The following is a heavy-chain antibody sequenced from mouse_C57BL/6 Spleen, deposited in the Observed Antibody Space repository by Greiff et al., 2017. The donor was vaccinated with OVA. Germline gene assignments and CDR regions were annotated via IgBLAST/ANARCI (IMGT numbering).Heavy chain of an antibody. CDR3: AREELGFDY. CDR2: IDPNSGGT. V-gene: IGHV1-72*01. J-gene: IGHJ2*01. Sequence: LVESGAELVKPGASVKLSCKASGYTFTSYWMHWVKQRPGRGLEWIVRIDPNSGGTKYNEKFKSKATLTVDKPSSTAYMQLSSLTSEDSAVYYCAREELGFDYWGQGTTLTVSS. CDR1: GYTFTSYW. D-gene: IGHD4-1*01.